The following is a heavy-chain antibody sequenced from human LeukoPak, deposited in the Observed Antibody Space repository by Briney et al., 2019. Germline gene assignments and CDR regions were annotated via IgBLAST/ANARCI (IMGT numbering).Heavy chain of an antibody. CDR2: IYSDGST. J-gene: IGHJ4*02. CDR3: TRDPTSEGRREY. D-gene: IGHD2-2*01. V-gene: IGHV3-53*01. Sequence: PGGSLRLSCAPSGFTVSNNYMSWVRQAPGKGLEWVSVIYSDGSTYYAGSVKGRFTISRDNSKNTLYLQMNSLRGDDTAIYYCTRDPTSEGRREYWGQGTLVTVSS. CDR1: GFTVSNNY.